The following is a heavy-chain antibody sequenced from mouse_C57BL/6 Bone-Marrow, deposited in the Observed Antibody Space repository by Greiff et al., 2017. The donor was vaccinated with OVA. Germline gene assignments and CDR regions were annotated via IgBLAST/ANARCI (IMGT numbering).Heavy chain of an antibody. CDR2: IYPGSGST. CDR3: ARRKDLLGGLAY. J-gene: IGHJ3*01. D-gene: IGHD2-1*01. Sequence: VQLQQPGAELVKPGASVKMSCKASGYTFTSYWITWVKQRPGQGLEWIGDIYPGSGSTNYNEKFKSKATLTVDTSSSTAYMQLSSLTSEDSAVYYCARRKDLLGGLAYWGQGTLVTVSA. CDR1: GYTFTSYW. V-gene: IGHV1-55*01.